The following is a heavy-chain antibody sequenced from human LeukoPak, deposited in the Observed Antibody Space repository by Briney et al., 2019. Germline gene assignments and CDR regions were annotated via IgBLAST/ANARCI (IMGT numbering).Heavy chain of an antibody. J-gene: IGHJ4*02. Sequence: SGPTLVNPTQTLTLTCTFSGFSLSTSGMCVSWIRQPPGKALEWLALIYWNDNKLYSPSLKSRLTITKDTSNNQVVLTMTNMDPVDTATYYCAHYGDYRFLYYFDYWGQGTLVTVSP. CDR1: GFSLSTSGMC. CDR2: IYWNDNK. CDR3: AHYGDYRFLYYFDY. V-gene: IGHV2-5*08. D-gene: IGHD4-17*01.